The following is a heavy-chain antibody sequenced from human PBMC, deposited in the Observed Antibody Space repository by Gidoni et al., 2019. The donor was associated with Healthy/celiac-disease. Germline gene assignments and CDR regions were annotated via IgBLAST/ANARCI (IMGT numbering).Heavy chain of an antibody. CDR1: GFPFSTSG. CDR2: ISYDGSNK. J-gene: IGHJ6*02. Sequence: QVQLVESGGGVVQPGRSLRLSCAASGFPFSTSGMHWVRQAPGKGLEWVAVISYDGSNKYYADSVKGRFTISRDNSKNTLYLQMNSLRAEDTAVYYCAKDGGTEMATIIESGMDVWGQGTTVTVSS. V-gene: IGHV3-30*18. CDR3: AKDGGTEMATIIESGMDV. D-gene: IGHD5-12*01.